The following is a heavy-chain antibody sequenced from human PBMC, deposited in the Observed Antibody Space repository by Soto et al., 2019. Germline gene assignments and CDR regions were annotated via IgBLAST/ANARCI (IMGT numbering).Heavy chain of an antibody. V-gene: IGHV1-69*10. J-gene: IGHJ4*02. CDR3: ARSYGDYVPYYFDY. CDR1: GGTLSSYA. CDR2: IIPIFNIP. D-gene: IGHD4-17*01. Sequence: SVKVSCKDSGGTLSSYAITWVRLAPGQGLEWMGGIIPIFNIPDYAQKFQGRVSITADKATSTAYMELSSLRSEDTAVYYCARSYGDYVPYYFDYWGQGTLVTVSS.